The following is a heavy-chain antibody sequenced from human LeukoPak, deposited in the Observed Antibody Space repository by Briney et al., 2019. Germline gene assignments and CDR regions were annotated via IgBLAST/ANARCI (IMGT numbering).Heavy chain of an antibody. CDR1: GGTFSSYA. D-gene: IGHD2-2*01. J-gene: IGHJ4*02. V-gene: IGHV1-69*04. CDR2: IIPILGIA. Sequence: ASVKVSCKASGGTFSSYAVSWVRQAPGQGLEWMGRIIPILGIANYAQKFQGRVTITADKSTSTAYMELSSLGSEDTAVYYCARSEGGERVPAALDYWGQGTLVTVSS. CDR3: ARSEGGERVPAALDY.